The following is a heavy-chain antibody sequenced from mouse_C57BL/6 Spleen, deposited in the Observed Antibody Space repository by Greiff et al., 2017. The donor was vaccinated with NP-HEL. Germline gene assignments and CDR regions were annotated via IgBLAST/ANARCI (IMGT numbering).Heavy chain of an antibody. CDR3: ARVGKGDYYAMDY. CDR2: IYPGGGYT. V-gene: IGHV1-63*01. D-gene: IGHD2-1*01. Sequence: QVQLQQSGAELVRPGTSVKMSCKASGYTFTNYWIGWAKQRPGHGLEWIGDIYPGGGYTNYNEKFKGKATLTADKSSSTAYMQFSSLTSEDSAIYYCARVGKGDYYAMDYWGQGTSVTVSA. CDR1: GYTFTNYW. J-gene: IGHJ4*01.